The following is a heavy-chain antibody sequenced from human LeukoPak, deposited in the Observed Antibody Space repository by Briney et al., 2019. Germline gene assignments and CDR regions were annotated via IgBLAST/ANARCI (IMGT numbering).Heavy chain of an antibody. CDR2: IYSDGIT. D-gene: IGHD6-19*01. CDR1: GFIVSSDY. CDR3: ARDLRGWYAWDH. V-gene: IGHV3-66*01. J-gene: IGHJ4*02. Sequence: PGGSLRLSCAASGFIVSSDYMSWVRQAPGKGLEWVSIIYSDGITNYSDSVKGRFSISRDNSKNMLYLQMNSLRAEDTAVYFCARDLRGWYAWDHWGQGTLVTVSS.